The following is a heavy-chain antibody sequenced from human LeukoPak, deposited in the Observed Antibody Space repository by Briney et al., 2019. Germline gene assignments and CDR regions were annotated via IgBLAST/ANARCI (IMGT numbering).Heavy chain of an antibody. V-gene: IGHV4-39*01. Sequence: SQTLSLTSTVYGGSISSISYYWDWIRQPPGKGLEWTRSINYSGGTYYSPSLKSRVTISVDRSKNQFSLKLSSVTAADTAVYYCARADIVVVPAATASFDYWGQGTLVTVSS. J-gene: IGHJ4*02. CDR1: GGSISSISYY. CDR2: INYSGGT. CDR3: ARADIVVVPAATASFDY. D-gene: IGHD2-2*01.